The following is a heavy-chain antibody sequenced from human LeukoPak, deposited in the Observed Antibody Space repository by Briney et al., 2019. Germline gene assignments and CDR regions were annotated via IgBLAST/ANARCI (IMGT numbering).Heavy chain of an antibody. CDR2: ITGSGTNR. V-gene: IGHV3-23*01. CDR3: VIWGDYGVLTGYSAPDY. Sequence: GASLRLSCVASGFTFSNYAMSWVRQAPGKGLEWVSAITGSGTNRYYADSLKGRFTTSRDNSKNTVFLQMNSLRNEDTAIYYCVIWGDYGVLTGYSAPDYWGQGTLVTVAS. D-gene: IGHD3-9*01. CDR1: GFTFSNYA. J-gene: IGHJ4*02.